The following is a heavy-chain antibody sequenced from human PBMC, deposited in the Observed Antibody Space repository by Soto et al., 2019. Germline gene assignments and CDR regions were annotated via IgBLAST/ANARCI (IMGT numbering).Heavy chain of an antibody. J-gene: IGHJ4*02. V-gene: IGHV1-2*04. CDR3: ARVLGGIPILAY. D-gene: IGHD1-26*01. CDR1: GYTFTNYY. CDR2: INPNSGGT. Sequence: QVQLEQSGAEVKKPGASVKVSCKVSGYTFTNYYLHWVRQAPGQGLEWMGWINPNSGGTSYAQKFQGWVTMTRDTHISTAYMDLNRLTSDDTAIYYCARVLGGIPILAYWGQGTLVTVSS.